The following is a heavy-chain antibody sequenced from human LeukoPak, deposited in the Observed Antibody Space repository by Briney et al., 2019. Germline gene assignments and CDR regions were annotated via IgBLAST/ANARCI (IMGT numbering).Heavy chain of an antibody. CDR1: GGSISSSSYY. CDR3: ARQTQWLGYYFDY. V-gene: IGHV4-39*01. J-gene: IGHJ4*02. Sequence: PSETLSLTCTVSGGSISSSSYYWGWIRQPPGKGLEWIGIIYYSGSTYYNPSLKSRVTISLDTSKNQFSLKLSSVTAADTAVYYCARQTQWLGYYFDYWGQGTLVTVSS. CDR2: IYYSGST. D-gene: IGHD6-19*01.